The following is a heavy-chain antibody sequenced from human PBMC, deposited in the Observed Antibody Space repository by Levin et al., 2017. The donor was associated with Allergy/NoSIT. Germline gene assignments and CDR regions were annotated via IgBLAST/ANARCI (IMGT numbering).Heavy chain of an antibody. CDR2: IYPGDSDT. J-gene: IGHJ4*02. V-gene: IGHV5-51*01. CDR3: ARLAGLHRSSWDEGGDY. Sequence: GESLKISCKGSGYSFTSYWIGWVRQMPGKGLEWMGIIYPGDSDTRYSPSFQGQVTISADKSISTAYLQWSSLKASDTAMYYCARLAGLHRSSWDEGGDYWGQGTLVTVSS. CDR1: GYSFTSYW. D-gene: IGHD6-13*01.